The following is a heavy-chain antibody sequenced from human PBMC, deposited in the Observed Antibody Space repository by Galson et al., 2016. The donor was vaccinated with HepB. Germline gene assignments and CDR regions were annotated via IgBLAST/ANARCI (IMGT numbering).Heavy chain of an antibody. CDR1: GFTFNNYG. V-gene: IGHV3-33*06. D-gene: IGHD6-13*01. CDR2: MWFDASNK. CDR3: AKESHGSSWFDNYGMDV. Sequence: SLRLSCAASGFTFNNYGIHWVRQAPGKGLEWVAVMWFDASNKYYADSVKGRFTISRDNSKNTLYLQMNSLRAEDTAIYYCAKESHGSSWFDNYGMDVWGQGTTVTVSS. J-gene: IGHJ6*02.